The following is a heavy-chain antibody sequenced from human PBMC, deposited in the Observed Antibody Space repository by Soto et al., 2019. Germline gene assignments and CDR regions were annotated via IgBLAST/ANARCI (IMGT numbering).Heavy chain of an antibody. CDR3: ARGLDIVVVVAATGWFDP. Sequence: QVQLQQWGAGLLKPSETLSLTCAVYGGSFSGYYWSWIRQPPGKGLEWIGEINHSGSTNYNPSLSSRVSISVDTSEKLFTLRLSSVTAAYTAVYYCARGLDIVVVVAATGWFDPWGQGTLVTVSS. CDR1: GGSFSGYY. D-gene: IGHD2-15*01. J-gene: IGHJ5*02. V-gene: IGHV4-34*01. CDR2: INHSGST.